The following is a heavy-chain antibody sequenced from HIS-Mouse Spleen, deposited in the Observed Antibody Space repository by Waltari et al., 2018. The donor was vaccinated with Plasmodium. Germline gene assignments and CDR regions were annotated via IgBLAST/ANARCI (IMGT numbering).Heavy chain of an antibody. CDR2: IYYRGST. CDR1: GGSISSYY. J-gene: IGHJ4*02. V-gene: IGHV4-59*08. Sequence: QVQLQESGPGLVKPSETLSLTCTVSGGSISSYYWSWIRQPPGKGLEWIGYIYYRGSTNSIPSLKSLVTISVDTSKNQFSLKLSSVTAADTAVYYCARLRYSYGYFDYWGQGTLVTVSS. CDR3: ARLRYSYGYFDY. D-gene: IGHD5-18*01.